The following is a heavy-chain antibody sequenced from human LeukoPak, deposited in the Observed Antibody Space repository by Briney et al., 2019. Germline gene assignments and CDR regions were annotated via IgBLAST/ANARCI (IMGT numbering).Heavy chain of an antibody. J-gene: IGHJ4*02. CDR3: VRDGGVSGYDLLDY. D-gene: IGHD5-12*01. CDR1: GFTFRNYW. Sequence: GGSLRLSCAASGFTFRNYWMGWVRQAPGKGLGWVAHINQDGSKEYYMDSVKARFTISRDNAKNSLSLQMNSLRAEDTAVYYCVRDGGVSGYDLLDYWGQGTLVTVSS. CDR2: INQDGSKE. V-gene: IGHV3-7*01.